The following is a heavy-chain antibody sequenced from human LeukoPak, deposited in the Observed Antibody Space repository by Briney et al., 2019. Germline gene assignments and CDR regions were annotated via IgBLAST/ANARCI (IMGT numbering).Heavy chain of an antibody. D-gene: IGHD3-3*01. CDR1: GGSFSGYY. V-gene: IGHV4-34*01. Sequence: PSETLSLTCAVYGGSFSGYYWSWIRQPPGKGLEWIGEINHSGSTYYNPSLKSRVTISVDTSKNQFSLKLSSVTAADTAVYYCARLSYYDFWSGYGCYFDYWGQGTLVTVSS. J-gene: IGHJ4*02. CDR3: ARLSYYDFWSGYGCYFDY. CDR2: INHSGST.